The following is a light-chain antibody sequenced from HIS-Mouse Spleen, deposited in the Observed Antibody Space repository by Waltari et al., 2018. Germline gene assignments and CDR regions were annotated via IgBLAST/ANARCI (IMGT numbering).Light chain of an antibody. J-gene: IGLJ2*01. Sequence: SYELTQPPSVSVSQGQTARITCSGDALPKKYAYWYQQKSGQAPVLVIYEDSKRPSGIPERFSCSSSGKMATLTISGAQVEDEADYYCYSTDSSGNHRVFGGGTKLTVL. CDR1: ALPKKY. CDR3: YSTDSSGNHRV. V-gene: IGLV3-10*01. CDR2: EDS.